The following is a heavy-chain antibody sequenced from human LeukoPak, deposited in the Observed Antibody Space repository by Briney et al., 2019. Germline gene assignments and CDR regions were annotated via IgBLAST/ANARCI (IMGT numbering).Heavy chain of an antibody. D-gene: IGHD1-26*01. CDR1: GFTFSGSW. Sequence: PGGSLRLSCAASGFTFSGSWMHWVRQAPGKGLVWVSRIDDDGSITTYADSVRGLFTISRDNAKNTLYLQMNSLRSEDTAVYYCARALGSSSDYWGQGTLVTVSS. CDR3: ARALGSSSDY. V-gene: IGHV3-74*01. CDR2: IDDDGSIT. J-gene: IGHJ4*02.